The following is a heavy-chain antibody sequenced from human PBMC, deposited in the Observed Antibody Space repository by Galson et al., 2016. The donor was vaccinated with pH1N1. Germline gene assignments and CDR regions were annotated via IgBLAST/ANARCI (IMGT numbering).Heavy chain of an antibody. CDR1: GFTFSSYV. D-gene: IGHD4-23*01. CDR2: ISSSSTYI. J-gene: IGHJ3*01. V-gene: IGHV3-21*01. CDR3: ARALYYGGKSIAFDV. Sequence: SLRLSCAASGFTFSSYVMNWVRQAPGKGLEWVSSISSSSTYIYYADSVRGRFTISRDNAKNSLYLQMNSLRAEDTAIYYCARALYYGGKSIAFDVWGQGTIVTVAS.